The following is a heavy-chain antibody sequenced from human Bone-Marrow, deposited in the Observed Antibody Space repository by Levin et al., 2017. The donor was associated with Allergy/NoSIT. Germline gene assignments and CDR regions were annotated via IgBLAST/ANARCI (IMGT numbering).Heavy chain of an antibody. J-gene: IGHJ4*02. CDR1: GFSLSGNTRG. Sequence: SGPTLVKPTQTLTLTCTFGGFSLSGNTRGVAWVRQSPGKALEWLALIYSEDDKRYSPSLKDRITITKDSSKNQAFLTVTNVDSPDTGTYFCAHRRVGYCNSITCPYFDFWGQGTLVTVSS. CDR3: AHRRVGYCNSITCPYFDF. V-gene: IGHV2-5*02. D-gene: IGHD2-2*01. CDR2: IYSEDDK.